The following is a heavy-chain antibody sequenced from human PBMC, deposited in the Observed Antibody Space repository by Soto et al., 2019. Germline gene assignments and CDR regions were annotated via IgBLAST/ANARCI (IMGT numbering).Heavy chain of an antibody. CDR2: IYYSGST. V-gene: IGHV4-39*01. D-gene: IGHD3-3*01. J-gene: IGHJ4*02. CDR3: ARPMVFSYYDFWSGYYGPFDY. CDR1: GGSISSSSYY. Sequence: QLQLQESGPGLVKPSETLSLTCTVSGGSISSSSYYWGWIRQPPGKGLEWIGSIYYSGSTYYNPSLKSRVTISVDTSKNQFSLKLSSVTAADTAVYYCARPMVFSYYDFWSGYYGPFDYWGQGTLVTVSS.